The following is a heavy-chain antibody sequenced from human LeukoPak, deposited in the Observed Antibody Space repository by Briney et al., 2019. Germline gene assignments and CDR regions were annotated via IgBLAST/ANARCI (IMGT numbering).Heavy chain of an antibody. Sequence: GGSLRLSCAASGFTFSSYAMSWVRQAPGKGLEWVSAISGSGDNTYYADSVKGRFTISRDNHENTLYLQMNSLRAEDTAVYYCAKDPPQLAYCGGDCTYYYYGMDVWGQGTTVTVSS. J-gene: IGHJ6*02. CDR3: AKDPPQLAYCGGDCTYYYYGMDV. CDR1: GFTFSSYA. D-gene: IGHD2-21*02. CDR2: ISGSGDNT. V-gene: IGHV3-23*01.